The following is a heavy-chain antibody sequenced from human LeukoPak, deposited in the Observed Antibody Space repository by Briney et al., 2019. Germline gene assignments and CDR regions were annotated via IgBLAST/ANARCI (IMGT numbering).Heavy chain of an antibody. D-gene: IGHD3-22*01. CDR1: GFTFSTYS. V-gene: IGHV3-21*01. CDR2: ISRSSSYI. CDR3: ARDWSMKDYYDSSGYPTYYYTDV. J-gene: IGHJ6*03. Sequence: GGSLRLSCAASGFTFSTYSMNWVRQAPGKGLEWVSSISRSSSYIYYADSLKGRFTISRDNAKNSLYLQMNSLRAEDTAVYYCARDWSMKDYYDSSGYPTYYYTDVWGKGTTVTVSS.